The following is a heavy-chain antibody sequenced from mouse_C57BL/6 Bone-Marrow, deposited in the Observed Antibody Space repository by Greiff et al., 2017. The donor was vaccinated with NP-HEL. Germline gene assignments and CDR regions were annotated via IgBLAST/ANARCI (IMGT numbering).Heavy chain of an antibody. Sequence: ESGPGLVKPSQSLSLTCSVTGYSITSGYYWNWIRQFPGNKLEWMGYISYDGSNNYNPSLKNRISITRDTSKNQFFLKLNSVTTEDTATYYCARGEYSNYVDYWGQGTTLTVSS. CDR3: ARGEYSNYVDY. CDR2: ISYDGSN. CDR1: GYSITSGYY. V-gene: IGHV3-6*01. D-gene: IGHD2-5*01. J-gene: IGHJ2*01.